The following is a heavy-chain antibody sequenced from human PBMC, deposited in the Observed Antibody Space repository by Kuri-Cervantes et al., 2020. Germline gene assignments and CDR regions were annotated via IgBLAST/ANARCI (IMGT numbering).Heavy chain of an antibody. J-gene: IGHJ4*02. Sequence: GESLKISCTVSGGSVSSGSYYWSWVRQAPGKGLEWVSSISGGSTYYADSVRGRFTISRDNSKNTLYLQMNNLRAEDTAVYYCARDYDSGKVAPSDWGQGTLVTVSS. V-gene: IGHV3-53*01. D-gene: IGHD3-10*01. CDR2: ISGGST. CDR3: ARDYDSGKVAPSD. CDR1: GGSVSSGSYY.